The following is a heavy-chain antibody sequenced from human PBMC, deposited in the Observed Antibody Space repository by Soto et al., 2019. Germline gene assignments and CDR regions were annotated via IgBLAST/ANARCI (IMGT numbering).Heavy chain of an antibody. Sequence: QVQLVQSGAEVKKPGSSVKVPCKASGGTFSSYTISWVRQAPGQGLEWMGRIIPILGIANYAQKFQGRVTITADKSTSTAYMELSSLRSEDTAVYYCASALGYCSGGSCYSGGGNWFDPWGQGTLVTVSS. D-gene: IGHD2-15*01. J-gene: IGHJ5*02. V-gene: IGHV1-69*02. CDR3: ASALGYCSGGSCYSGGGNWFDP. CDR2: IIPILGIA. CDR1: GGTFSSYT.